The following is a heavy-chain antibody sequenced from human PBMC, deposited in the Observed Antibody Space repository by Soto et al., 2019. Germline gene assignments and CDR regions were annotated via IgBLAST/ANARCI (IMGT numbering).Heavy chain of an antibody. D-gene: IGHD6-13*01. CDR1: GGSISSSNW. CDR3: ARGSSWYYYYGMDV. CDR2: IYHSGST. Sequence: SETLSLTCAVSGGSISSSNWWSWVRQPPGKGLEWIGEIYHSGSTNYNPSLKSRVTISVDKSKNQFSLKLSSVTAADTAVYYCARGSSWYYYYGMDVWGQGTTVTVSS. V-gene: IGHV4-4*02. J-gene: IGHJ6*02.